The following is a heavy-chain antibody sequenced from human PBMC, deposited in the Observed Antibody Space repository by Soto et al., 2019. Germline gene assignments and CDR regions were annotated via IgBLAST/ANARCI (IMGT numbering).Heavy chain of an antibody. D-gene: IGHD3-22*01. Sequence: TLSLTCAVAGGSISSGGYSWSWIRQPPGKGLERIGYIYHSGSTYYNPSLKSRVTISVDRSKNQFSLKLSSVTAADTAVYYCARGDYYDSSGPSNFDYWGQGSLVTVSS. J-gene: IGHJ4*02. CDR3: ARGDYYDSSGPSNFDY. CDR1: GGSISSGGYS. CDR2: IYHSGST. V-gene: IGHV4-30-2*01.